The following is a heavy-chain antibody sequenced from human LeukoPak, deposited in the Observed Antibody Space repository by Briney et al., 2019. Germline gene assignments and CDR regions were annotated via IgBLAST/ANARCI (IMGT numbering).Heavy chain of an antibody. Sequence: RSLRLSCVASGFTFSTYSMHWVRQAPGKGLEWVAVISYGESNKYYADSVKGRFTISRDNFKNTLYLETNSVRAEDTAVYYCARGEPPSCGELLDTLDHWGQGTLVTVSS. J-gene: IGHJ4*02. V-gene: IGHV3-30*04. CDR2: ISYGESNK. CDR3: ARGEPPSCGELLDTLDH. D-gene: IGHD3-10*01. CDR1: GFTFSTYS.